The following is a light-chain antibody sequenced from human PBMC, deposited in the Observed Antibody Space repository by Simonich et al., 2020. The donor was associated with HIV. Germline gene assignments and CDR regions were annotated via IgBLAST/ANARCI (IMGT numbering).Light chain of an antibody. CDR3: NSYTSSRTVV. J-gene: IGLJ2*01. CDR1: SSDVGGYNS. CDR2: DVS. V-gene: IGLV2-14*03. Sequence: QSALTQSASVSGSPGQSITISCAGTSSDVGGYNSVSLYQQHPGKAPKLMIYDVSYRPSGVSNRFSGSKSGNTASLTISGLQAEDEADYHCNSYTSSRTVVFGGGTKVTVL.